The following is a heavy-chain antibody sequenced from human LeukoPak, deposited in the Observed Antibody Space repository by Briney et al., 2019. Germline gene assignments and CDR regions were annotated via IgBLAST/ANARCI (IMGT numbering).Heavy chain of an antibody. Sequence: SETLSLTCTVSGGSISSYYWSWIRQPAGKGLEWIGRIYTSGSTNYNPSLKSRVTMSVDTSKNQFSLKLSSVTAEDTAVYYCATRALRFLEAPWFDPWGQGTLVTVSS. J-gene: IGHJ5*02. V-gene: IGHV4-4*07. CDR1: GGSISSYY. D-gene: IGHD3-3*01. CDR3: ATRALRFLEAPWFDP. CDR2: IYTSGST.